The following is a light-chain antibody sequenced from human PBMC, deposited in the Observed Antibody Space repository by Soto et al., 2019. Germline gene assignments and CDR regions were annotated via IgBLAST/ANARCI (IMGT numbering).Light chain of an antibody. CDR3: SSYTSSSTLV. CDR1: GSDVGGYNY. J-gene: IGLJ3*02. V-gene: IGLV2-14*01. CDR2: DVS. Sequence: QSVLTQPASVSGSPGQSITISCTGTGSDVGGYNYVSWYQQHPGKAPKLMIYDVSNRPSGVSNRFSGSKSGNTASLTISGLQAEDEDDYYCSSYTSSSTLVFGGGTKLTVL.